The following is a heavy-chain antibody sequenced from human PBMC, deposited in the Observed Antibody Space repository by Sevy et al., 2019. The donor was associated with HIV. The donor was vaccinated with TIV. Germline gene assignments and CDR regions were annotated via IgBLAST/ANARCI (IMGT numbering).Heavy chain of an antibody. CDR1: GYSFTSYW. J-gene: IGHJ4*02. Sequence: GESLKISCKGSGYSFTSYWISWVRQMPGKGLEWMGRIDPSDSYTNYSPSFQGHVTISADKSIITAYLQWSSLKASDAAMYYYAGSSLVYAAAPLDYWGQGTLVTVSS. V-gene: IGHV5-10-1*01. D-gene: IGHD6-13*01. CDR3: AGSSLVYAAAPLDY. CDR2: IDPSDSYT.